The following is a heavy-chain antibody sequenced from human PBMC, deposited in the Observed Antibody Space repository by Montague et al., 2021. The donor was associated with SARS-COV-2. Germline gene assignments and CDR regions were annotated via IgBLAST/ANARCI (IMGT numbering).Heavy chain of an antibody. D-gene: IGHD2/OR15-2a*01. CDR3: ARNMAY. V-gene: IGHV4-4*09. J-gene: IGHJ4*02. Sequence: SETLSLTCTVSSGSLSNYYWSWIRQSPDKGLEWIGYMYETGNMIHNPSLRSRVSISADTSKSQFSRRLTSVTAADSARYYCARNMAYWGQGVLVTV. CDR2: MYETGNM. CDR1: SGSLSNYY.